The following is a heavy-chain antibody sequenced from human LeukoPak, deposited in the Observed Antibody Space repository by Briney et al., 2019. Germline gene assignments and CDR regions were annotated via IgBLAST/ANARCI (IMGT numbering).Heavy chain of an antibody. CDR1: AGSISSSTYY. Sequence: PSETLSLTCTVSAGSISSSTYYWGWIRQPPGKGLEWIGSIYYSGSTDYNPSLKSRVTISVDTSKNQFSLKLSSVTAADTAVYYCARLKHLAVVPAAMGWFDPWGQGTLVTVSS. V-gene: IGHV4-39*01. CDR3: ARLKHLAVVPAAMGWFDP. D-gene: IGHD2-2*01. J-gene: IGHJ5*02. CDR2: IYYSGST.